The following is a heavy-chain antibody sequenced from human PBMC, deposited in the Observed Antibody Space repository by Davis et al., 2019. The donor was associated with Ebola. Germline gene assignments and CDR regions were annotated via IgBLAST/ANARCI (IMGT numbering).Heavy chain of an antibody. V-gene: IGHV1-69*13. D-gene: IGHD1-26*01. CDR3: ARELRPSVGLLRSPQGY. Sequence: SVKVSCKASGGAFSSYIVSWVRQAPGQGLEWMGGIIPISGIPSYVQKFQGRVTISADDSTSTVYMELTSLRCEDTAVYYCARELRPSVGLLRSPQGYWGQGTLVTVSS. CDR2: IIPISGIP. CDR1: GGAFSSYI. J-gene: IGHJ4*02.